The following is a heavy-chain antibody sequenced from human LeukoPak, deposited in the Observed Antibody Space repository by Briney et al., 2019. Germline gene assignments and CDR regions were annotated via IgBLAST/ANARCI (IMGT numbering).Heavy chain of an antibody. J-gene: IGHJ4*02. CDR1: GYTFTGYY. CDR2: INPNSGGT. D-gene: IGHD4-23*01. Sequence: ASVKVSCKASGYTFTGYYMHWVRQAPGQGLEWMGWINPNSGGTNYAQKFQGRVTMTRDTSISTAYMELSRLRSDDPAVYYWAGSGGVLTLLPPEPTAYGGGGTLVTVSS. CDR3: AGSGGVLTLLPPEPTAY. V-gene: IGHV1-2*02.